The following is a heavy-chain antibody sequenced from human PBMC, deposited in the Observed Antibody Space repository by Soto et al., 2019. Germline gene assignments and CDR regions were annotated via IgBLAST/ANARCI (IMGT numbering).Heavy chain of an antibody. CDR1: SASIRSGGYS. V-gene: IGHV4-31*03. CDR3: ARIEMASIK. Sequence: PSETLSLTCSVSSASIRSGGYSWSWLRQSPGKGLEWIGHIYYTGSTFYSPSLKSRLTISLDTSKNQFSLDLRSVTAADTAMYYCARIEMASIKWGRGTLVTVSS. J-gene: IGHJ4*02. CDR2: IYYTGST.